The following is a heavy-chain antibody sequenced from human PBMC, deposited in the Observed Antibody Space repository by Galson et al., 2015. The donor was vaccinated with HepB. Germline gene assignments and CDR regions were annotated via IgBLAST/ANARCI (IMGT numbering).Heavy chain of an antibody. CDR3: TRDYGDQTY. Sequence: QSGAEVKKPGESLRISCQGSGYSFSNYWITWVRQMPGKGLEWMGRIDPSDSYTNYSPSFQGHVTISADKSISTAYLQWSSLKASDTAMYYCTRDYGDQTYWGQGTLVTVSS. D-gene: IGHD4-17*01. V-gene: IGHV5-10-1*01. J-gene: IGHJ4*02. CDR1: GYSFSNYW. CDR2: IDPSDSYT.